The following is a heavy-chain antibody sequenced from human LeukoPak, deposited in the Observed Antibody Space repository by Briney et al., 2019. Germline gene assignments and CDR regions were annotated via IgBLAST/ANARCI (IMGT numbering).Heavy chain of an antibody. J-gene: IGHJ1*01. D-gene: IGHD3-10*01. CDR1: GFSLTTYW. CDR3: SNYAGSSSKNFQD. V-gene: IGHV5-51*01. Sequence: GESLKISFKGSGFSLTTYWIAWVRQVPGQGLEWVGIIYPGDSDTRYSPSFEGHVTLSVDLSVNTAYLQWSSLKASDAAMYYCSNYAGSSSKNFQDWGQGTLVTVSS. CDR2: IYPGDSDT.